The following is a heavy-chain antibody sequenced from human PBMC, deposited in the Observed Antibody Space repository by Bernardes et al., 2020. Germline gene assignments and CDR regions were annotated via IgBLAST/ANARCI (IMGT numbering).Heavy chain of an antibody. J-gene: IGHJ6*02. CDR1: GFTFDDYT. Sequence: GGSLRLSCAASGFTFDDYTMHWVRQAPGKGLEWVSLITWDGGRTYYADSMKGRFTISRDNSKNSLYLQMNSLRTEDTALYYCGKDIGCSSTSCYENYYGMDVWGQGTTVTVSS. CDR3: GKDIGCSSTSCYENYYGMDV. D-gene: IGHD2-2*01. CDR2: ITWDGGRT. V-gene: IGHV3-43*01.